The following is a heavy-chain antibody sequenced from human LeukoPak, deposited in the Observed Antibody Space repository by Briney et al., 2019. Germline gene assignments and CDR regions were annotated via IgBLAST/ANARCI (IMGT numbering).Heavy chain of an antibody. CDR2: IKSRTDGGTT. CDR3: ATEIYSNGYNF. D-gene: IGHD5-24*01. J-gene: IGHJ4*02. CDR1: GFTFSSAW. V-gene: IGHV3-15*01. Sequence: GSLRLSCPGSGFTFSSAWMTWVRQIPGKGLEWVGHIKSRTDGGTTDYAAPVKGRFTISRDDSKNTVYLQMNSLKTEDSAVYFCATEIYSNGYNFWGQGTLVIVSS.